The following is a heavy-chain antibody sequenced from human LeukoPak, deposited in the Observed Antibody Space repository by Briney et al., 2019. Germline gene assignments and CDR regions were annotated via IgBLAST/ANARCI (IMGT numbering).Heavy chain of an antibody. CDR1: GYTITDYY. J-gene: IGHJ6*03. D-gene: IGHD3-3*01. Sequence: ATVKISCKVSGYTITDYYMHWVQQAPGKGLEWMGLVDPEDGETIYAEKFQGRVTITADTSTDTAYMELSSLRSEDTAVYYCATLRFLEWFSYYYYMDVWGKGTTVTVSS. CDR2: VDPEDGET. V-gene: IGHV1-69-2*01. CDR3: ATLRFLEWFSYYYYMDV.